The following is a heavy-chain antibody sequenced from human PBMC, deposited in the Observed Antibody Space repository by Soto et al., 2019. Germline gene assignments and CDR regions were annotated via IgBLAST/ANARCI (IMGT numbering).Heavy chain of an antibody. CDR2: ISSSGSTI. Sequence: GSLGFGCASSGFTFSSYEMNWVRQAPGKGLARVSYISSSGSTIYYADSVKGRFTISRDNAKNSLYLQMNSLSAEDTAVYYCARIPYCSSTSCYPDYYGMDVWGQGTTVTVSS. J-gene: IGHJ6*01. CDR1: GFTFSSYE. V-gene: IGHV3-48*03. CDR3: ARIPYCSSTSCYPDYYGMDV. D-gene: IGHD2-2*01.